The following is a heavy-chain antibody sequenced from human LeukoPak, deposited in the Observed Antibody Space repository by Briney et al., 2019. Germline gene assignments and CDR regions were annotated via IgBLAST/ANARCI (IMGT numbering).Heavy chain of an antibody. D-gene: IGHD1-7*01. CDR1: IGSIGNDY. CDR3: AREIKGTVHDSTAAFHY. CDR2: GHHSESP. V-gene: IGHV4-59*01. J-gene: IGHJ4*02. Sequence: PSETLSLTCTVSIGSIGNDYWSWLRQSPGKGLEWIAYGHHSESPNYNPSLKSRVTISVDRSNNRFSLQLSSVTAADTAVYYCAREIKGTVHDSTAAFHYWGQGTLVTVSS.